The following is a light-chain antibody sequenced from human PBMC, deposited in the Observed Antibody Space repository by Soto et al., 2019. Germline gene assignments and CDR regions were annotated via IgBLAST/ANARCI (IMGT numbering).Light chain of an antibody. V-gene: IGKV3-15*01. J-gene: IGKJ4*01. CDR2: GAS. CDR1: QSVSSN. Sequence: EIVMTQSPATLSVSPGERATLSCRASQSVSSNLAGYQQKPGQAPPLLIYGASTRATGIPARFSGSASGTEFTLTSSSLQDEDFAVYYWQQYNNWPLTFGGGTKVEIK. CDR3: QQYNNWPLT.